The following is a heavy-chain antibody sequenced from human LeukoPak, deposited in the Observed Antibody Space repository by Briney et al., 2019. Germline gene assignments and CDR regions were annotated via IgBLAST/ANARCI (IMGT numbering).Heavy chain of an antibody. D-gene: IGHD6-19*01. CDR3: TTLPVAGTEGFHY. CDR1: GLIFNNAW. J-gene: IGHJ4*02. Sequence: PGESLRLSCAASGLIFNNAWMSWVRQAPGKGLEWVGRIKSKPDGGTTDYAAAVKGRFTISRDDSKTTLFLQMNSLKTEDTAVYYCTTLPVAGTEGFHYWGQGTLVTVSS. CDR2: IKSKPDGGTT. V-gene: IGHV3-15*01.